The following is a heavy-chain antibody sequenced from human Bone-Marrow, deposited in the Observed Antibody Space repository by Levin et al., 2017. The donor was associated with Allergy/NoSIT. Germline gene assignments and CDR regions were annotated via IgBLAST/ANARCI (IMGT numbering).Heavy chain of an antibody. CDR1: GFTFDDYA. CDR3: VTAAYCAGGSCLLEYFQH. V-gene: IGHV3-9*01. CDR2: ISWNSGSR. D-gene: IGHD2-15*01. J-gene: IGHJ1*01. Sequence: SLKISCAASGFTFDDYAMHWVRQAPGKALEWVSGISWNSGSRAYAGSVKGRFTISRDSAQNSLHLQMNSLRPEDTAFYYCVTAAYCAGGSCLLEYFQHWGQGTLVTVSS.